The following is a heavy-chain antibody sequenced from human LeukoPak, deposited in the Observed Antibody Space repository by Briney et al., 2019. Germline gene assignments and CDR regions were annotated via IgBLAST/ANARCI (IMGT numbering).Heavy chain of an antibody. D-gene: IGHD5-24*01. J-gene: IGHJ4*02. CDR2: ISSSGSTI. CDR3: ARGKGGSKPIDY. Sequence: GGSLRLSCAASGFTFSSYGMHWVRQAPGKGLEWVSYISSSGSTIYYADSVKGRFTISRDNAKSSLYLQMNSLRAEDTAVYYCARGKGGSKPIDYWGQGTLVTVSS. CDR1: GFTFSSYG. V-gene: IGHV3-48*04.